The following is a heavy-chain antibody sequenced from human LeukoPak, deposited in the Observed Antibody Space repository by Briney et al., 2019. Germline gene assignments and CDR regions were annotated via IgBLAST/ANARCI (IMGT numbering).Heavy chain of an antibody. J-gene: IGHJ1*01. CDR1: GDSVSRSDSY. CDR3: ARRRYYDGSGYLE. D-gene: IGHD3-22*01. V-gene: IGHV4-39*01. Sequence: KASETLSLTCSVSGDSVSRSDSYWDWIRQPPGKGLEWIGTIYHSGRTYYSPSLKSRVTMSVVPSNNQCSLNLRSVTAADTAVYYCARRRYYDGSGYLEWGQGTLLSVSS. CDR2: IYHSGRT.